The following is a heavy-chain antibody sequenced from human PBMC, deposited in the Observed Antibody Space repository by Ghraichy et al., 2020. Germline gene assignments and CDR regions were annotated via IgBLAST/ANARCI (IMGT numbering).Heavy chain of an antibody. Sequence: SQTLSLTCAVYGGSFSGYYWSWIRQPPGKGLEWIGEINHSGSTNYNPSLKSRVTISVDTSKNQFSLKLSSVTAADTAVYYCARVGSGYDSNTYYFDYWGQGTLVTVSS. CDR1: GGSFSGYY. J-gene: IGHJ4*02. D-gene: IGHD5-12*01. V-gene: IGHV4-34*01. CDR2: INHSGST. CDR3: ARVGSGYDSNTYYFDY.